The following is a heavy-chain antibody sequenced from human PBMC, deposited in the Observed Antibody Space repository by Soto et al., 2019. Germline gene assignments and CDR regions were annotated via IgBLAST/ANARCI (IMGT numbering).Heavy chain of an antibody. CDR3: AHAGFSYGRPLDY. CDR2: IYHSGST. Sequence: PSETLSLTCAVSGGSISSSDWWTWARQPPEKGLEWIGEIYHSGSTNYNPSLKSRVTISVDKSKNQFSLKLNSVTAADTAVYYCAHAGFSYGRPLDYWGQGTLVTVSS. J-gene: IGHJ4*02. D-gene: IGHD5-18*01. CDR1: GGSISSSDW. V-gene: IGHV4-4*02.